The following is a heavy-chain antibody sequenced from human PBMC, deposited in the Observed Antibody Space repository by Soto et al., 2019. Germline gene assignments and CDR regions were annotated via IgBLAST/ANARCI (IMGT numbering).Heavy chain of an antibody. Sequence: QVTVKKSAPVLVKPTEHLTLTGTVSGFSLSNARMGVSWIRQPPGKPLEWLAHIFSNDEKSYTTSLKSSLTFSKDSYKSQVVLTMTNMDHVDTAKYYCARIGYDSSGFKGLDIWGKGTMVSVSS. CDR2: IFSNDEK. J-gene: IGHJ3*02. V-gene: IGHV2-26*01. CDR3: ARIGYDSSGFKGLDI. D-gene: IGHD3-22*01. CDR1: GFSLSNARMG.